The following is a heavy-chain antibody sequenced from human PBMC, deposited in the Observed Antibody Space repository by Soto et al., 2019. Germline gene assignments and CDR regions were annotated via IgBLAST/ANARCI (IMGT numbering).Heavy chain of an antibody. CDR2: FDPEDGET. CDR3: ATVHSHITGTALDV. V-gene: IGHV1-24*01. D-gene: IGHD1-20*01. Sequence: VASVKVSCKVSGYTLTELSMHWVRQAPGKGLEWMGGFDPEDGETIYAQKFQGRVTMTEDTSTDTAYMELSSLRSEDTAVYYCATVHSHITGTALDVWGQGTTVTVSS. CDR1: GYTLTELS. J-gene: IGHJ6*02.